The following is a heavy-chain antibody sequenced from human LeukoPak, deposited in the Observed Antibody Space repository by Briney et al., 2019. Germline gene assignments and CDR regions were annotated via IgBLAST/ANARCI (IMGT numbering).Heavy chain of an antibody. CDR1: GYTFTGYY. V-gene: IGHV1-2*06. CDR3: AQESAGATSGPAEYFQH. Sequence: ASVKVSCKASGYTFTGYYMHWVRQAPGQGLEWMGRINPNSGGTNYAQKFQGRVTMTRDTSISTAYMELSRLRSDDTAVYYCAQESAGATSGPAEYFQHWGQGTLVTVSS. CDR2: INPNSGGT. D-gene: IGHD1-26*01. J-gene: IGHJ1*01.